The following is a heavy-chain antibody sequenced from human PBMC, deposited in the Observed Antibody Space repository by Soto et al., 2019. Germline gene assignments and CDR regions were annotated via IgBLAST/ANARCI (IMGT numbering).Heavy chain of an antibody. Sequence: QVHLVQSGAVVENPGASVKVSCKASGYTFTNFGINWVRQAPGQGLEWMGWITPYNGNANYPQKPQARLPKPTDPSTNKAYWGLRGLGSAEPAVYFGARARIFSGAPHAYWGQGPRVTVSS. CDR2: ITPYNGNA. CDR3: ARARIFSGAPHAY. D-gene: IGHD1-26*01. V-gene: IGHV1-18*04. J-gene: IGHJ4*02. CDR1: GYTFTNFG.